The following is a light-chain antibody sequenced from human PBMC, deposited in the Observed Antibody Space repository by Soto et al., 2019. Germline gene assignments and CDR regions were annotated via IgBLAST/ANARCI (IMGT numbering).Light chain of an antibody. Sequence: DIPLTHSPSSLSESLLDRITIXYRASQSISSYLNWYQQKPGKAPKLLIYAASSLQSGVPSRFSGSGSGTDFTLTISSLQPEDFATYYCQQSYSTSTFGQGTKVDI. CDR3: QQSYSTST. CDR2: AAS. CDR1: QSISSY. V-gene: IGKV1-39*01. J-gene: IGKJ1*01.